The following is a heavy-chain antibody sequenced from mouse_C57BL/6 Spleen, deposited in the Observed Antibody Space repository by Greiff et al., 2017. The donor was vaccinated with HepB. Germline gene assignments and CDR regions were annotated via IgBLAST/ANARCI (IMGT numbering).Heavy chain of an antibody. CDR2: INPNNGGT. J-gene: IGHJ2*01. D-gene: IGHD1-1*01. CDR1: GYTFTDYN. CDR3: ARAVVHFDY. V-gene: IGHV1-22*01. Sequence: EVQLVESGPELVKPGASVKMSCKASGYTFTDYNMHWVKQSHGKSLEWIGYINPNNGGTSYNQKFKGKATLTVNKSASTAYMELRSLTSEDSAVYYCARAVVHFDYWGQGTTLTVSS.